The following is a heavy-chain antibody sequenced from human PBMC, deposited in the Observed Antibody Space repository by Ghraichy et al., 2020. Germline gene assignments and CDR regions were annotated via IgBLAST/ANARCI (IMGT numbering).Heavy chain of an antibody. Sequence: LSLTCAASGFTFSSYAMSWVRQAPGKGLEWVSAITGSGITTYYADSVKGRFTISRDNSKDTLYLQMNSLRVEDTAVYYCAKNPNRGSGSSYYYYYMDVWGKGTTVTVSS. D-gene: IGHD3-10*01. CDR3: AKNPNRGSGSSYYYYYMDV. CDR1: GFTFSSYA. J-gene: IGHJ6*03. CDR2: ITGSGITT. V-gene: IGHV3-23*01.